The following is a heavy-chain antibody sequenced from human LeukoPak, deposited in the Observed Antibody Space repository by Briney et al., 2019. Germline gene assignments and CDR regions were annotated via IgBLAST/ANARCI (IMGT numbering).Heavy chain of an antibody. V-gene: IGHV4-34*01. CDR3: ARGDQFAMIDF. CDR1: GGSFSGYY. J-gene: IGHJ4*02. CDR2: INHSGST. D-gene: IGHD3-22*01. Sequence: SETLSLTCAVYGGSFSGYYWSWIRQPPGKGLEWIGEINHSGSTNYNPSLKSRVTISVDTSKNQFSLKLSSVTAADTAVYYCARGDQFAMIDFWGQGTLVTVSS.